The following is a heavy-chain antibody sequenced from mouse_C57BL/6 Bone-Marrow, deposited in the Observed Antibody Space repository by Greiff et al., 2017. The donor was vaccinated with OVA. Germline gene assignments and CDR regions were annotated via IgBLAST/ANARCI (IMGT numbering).Heavy chain of an antibody. V-gene: IGHV1-42*01. J-gene: IGHJ3*01. CDR3: ATTGFAWFAY. D-gene: IGHD4-1*02. Sequence: EVQVVESGPELVKPGASVKISCKASGYSFTGYYMNWVKQSPEKSLEWIGEINPSTGGTTYNQKFKAKATLTVDKSSSTAYMQLKSLTSEDSAVYYCATTGFAWFAYWGQGTLVTVSA. CDR1: GYSFTGYY. CDR2: INPSTGGT.